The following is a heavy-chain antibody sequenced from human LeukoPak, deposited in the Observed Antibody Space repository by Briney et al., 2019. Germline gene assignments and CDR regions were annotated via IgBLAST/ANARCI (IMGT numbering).Heavy chain of an antibody. V-gene: IGHV3-7*01. CDR2: IKQDGSEK. CDR1: GFTFSNYW. D-gene: IGHD6-19*01. Sequence: PGGSLRLSCAASGFTFSNYWMNWVRQAPGKGLEWVANIKQDGSEKYYVDSVKGRFTISRDNAKNSLYLQMNSLRAEDTAVYYCARGRIALARGYYYGMDVWGQGTTVTVSS. CDR3: ARGRIALARGYYYGMDV. J-gene: IGHJ6*02.